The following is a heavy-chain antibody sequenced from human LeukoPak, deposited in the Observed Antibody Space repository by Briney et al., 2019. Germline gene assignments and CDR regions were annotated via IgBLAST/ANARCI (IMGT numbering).Heavy chain of an antibody. CDR2: IVVGSGNT. J-gene: IGHJ4*02. V-gene: IGHV1-58*02. CDR3: AAGRYFDLVDY. CDR1: GFTFSSSA. D-gene: IGHD3-9*01. Sequence: ASVKVSCKASGFTFSSSAMQWVRQARGQRLEGMGWIVVGSGNTNYAQKFQERVTITRDMSTSTAYMELSSLRSEDTAVYYCAAGRYFDLVDYWGQGTLVTVSS.